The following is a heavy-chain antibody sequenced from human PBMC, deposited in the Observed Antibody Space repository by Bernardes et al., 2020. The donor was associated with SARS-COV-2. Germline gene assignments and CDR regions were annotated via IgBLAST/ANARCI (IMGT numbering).Heavy chain of an antibody. CDR3: ARDRAMGGDYDY. CDR2: ISYDGSNK. Sequence: GGSLRLSCAASGFTFSSYAMHWVRQAPGKGLEWVAVISYDGSNKYYADSVKGRFTISRDNSKNTLYLQMNSLRAEDTAVYYCARDRAMGGDYDYWGQGTLVTVSS. D-gene: IGHD4-17*01. CDR1: GFTFSSYA. J-gene: IGHJ4*02. V-gene: IGHV3-30*01.